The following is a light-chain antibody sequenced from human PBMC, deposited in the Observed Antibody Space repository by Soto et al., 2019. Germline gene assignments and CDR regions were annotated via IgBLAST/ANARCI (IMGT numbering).Light chain of an antibody. CDR1: SSNIGADFD. V-gene: IGLV1-40*01. Sequence: QSVLTQPPSVSGAPGQRVTISCSGSSSNIGADFDVHWYQQFPGTAPKLLIYANKRRPSGVPDRFSGSKSGTSASLAITGLQAEDEADYYCQSYDTSLSGSVFGGGTKLTVL. J-gene: IGLJ3*02. CDR2: ANK. CDR3: QSYDTSLSGSV.